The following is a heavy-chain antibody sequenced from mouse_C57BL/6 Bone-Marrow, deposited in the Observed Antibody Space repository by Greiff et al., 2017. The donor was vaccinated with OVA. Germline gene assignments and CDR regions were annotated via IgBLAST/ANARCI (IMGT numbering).Heavy chain of an antibody. J-gene: IGHJ2*01. V-gene: IGHV14-1*01. CDR1: VFNIKDYY. D-gene: IGHD2-2*01. CDR3: TYYGYDNS. Sequence: EVQLQQSGAELVRPGASVKLSCTASVFNIKDYYMHWVKHRPEQGMEWIGRIDPEDGDTEYAPKFQGKATMTADTSSNTAYLQLSSLTSEYTAVYYRTYYGYDNSWGQVTTLAASS. CDR2: IDPEDGDT.